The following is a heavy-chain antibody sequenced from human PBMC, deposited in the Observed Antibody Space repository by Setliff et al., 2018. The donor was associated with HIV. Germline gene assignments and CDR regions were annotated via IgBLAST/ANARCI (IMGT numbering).Heavy chain of an antibody. CDR2: IHWNDAN. J-gene: IGHJ6*02. CDR1: GFSLTTSGVG. CDR3: VHRGVWGGWDV. D-gene: IGHD3-16*01. Sequence: SGPTLVNPTQTLTLTCTFSGFSLTTSGVGVGWIRQPPGKALEWLAVIHWNDANPYSPSLKSRLSITKDTSKNPMVLTMPNLDPVDTATDDGVHRGVWGGWDVWGRGTTVTVAS. V-gene: IGHV2-5*01.